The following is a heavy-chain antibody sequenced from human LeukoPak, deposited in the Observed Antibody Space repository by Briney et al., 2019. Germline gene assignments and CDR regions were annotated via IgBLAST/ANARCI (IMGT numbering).Heavy chain of an antibody. CDR3: ARDGLSKGGYDWAPTYMDV. CDR1: GFTFSSYG. Sequence: PGGSLLLSCAASGFTFSSYGMHWVRPAPGKGLEWVAVIWYDGSNKYYADSVKGRFTISRDNSKNTLYLQMNSLRAEDTAVYYCARDGLSKGGYDWAPTYMDVWGKGTTVTVSS. D-gene: IGHD5-12*01. V-gene: IGHV3-33*01. CDR2: IWYDGSNK. J-gene: IGHJ6*03.